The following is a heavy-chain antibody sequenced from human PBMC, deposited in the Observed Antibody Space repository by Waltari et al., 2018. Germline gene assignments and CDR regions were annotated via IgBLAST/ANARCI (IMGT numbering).Heavy chain of an antibody. CDR3: AKDSVDIVATIRGEDY. J-gene: IGHJ4*02. CDR2: INHSGST. V-gene: IGHV4-34*01. D-gene: IGHD5-12*01. CDR1: GGSFSGYY. Sequence: QVQLQQWGAGLLKPSETLSLTCAVYGGSFSGYYWSWIRQPPGKGLEWIGEINHSGSTNYNPSLKSRVTISVDTSKNQFSLKLSSVTAADTAVYYCAKDSVDIVATIRGEDYWGQGTLVTVSS.